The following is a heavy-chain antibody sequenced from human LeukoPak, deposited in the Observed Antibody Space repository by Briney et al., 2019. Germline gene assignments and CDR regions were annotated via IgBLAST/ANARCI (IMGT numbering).Heavy chain of an antibody. CDR3: ARGPRIAARPYYFDF. J-gene: IGHJ4*02. D-gene: IGHD6-6*01. CDR2: IYYSGNT. V-gene: IGHV4-39*07. CDR1: GGSISGSSHF. Sequence: SETLSLTCTVSGGSISGSSHFWGWIRQPPGKGLEWIGSIYYSGNTYYNPSLKSRVTISVDTSKNQFSLKLSSVTAADTAVYYCARGPRIAARPYYFDFWGQGTLVTVSS.